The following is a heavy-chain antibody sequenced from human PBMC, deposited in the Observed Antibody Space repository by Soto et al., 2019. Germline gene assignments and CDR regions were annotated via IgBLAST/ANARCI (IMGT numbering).Heavy chain of an antibody. V-gene: IGHV3-23*01. Sequence: GGSLRLSCAASRFTFSSYAMSWVRQAPGKGLEWVSAISGSGGSTYYADSVKGRFTISRDNSKNTLYLQMNSLRAEDTAVYYCAKGSRRSAAAGPFDYWGQGTLVTVSS. J-gene: IGHJ4*02. CDR3: AKGSRRSAAAGPFDY. CDR2: ISGSGGST. D-gene: IGHD6-13*01. CDR1: RFTFSSYA.